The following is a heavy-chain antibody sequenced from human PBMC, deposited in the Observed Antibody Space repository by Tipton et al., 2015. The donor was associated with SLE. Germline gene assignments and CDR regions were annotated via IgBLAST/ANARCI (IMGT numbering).Heavy chain of an antibody. CDR1: GFTVSSNY. Sequence: SLRLSCAASGFTVSSNYMSWVRPAPGKGLEWVSGISWNSGSIGYADSVKGRFTISRDNAKNSLYLQMNSLRAEDTALYYCAKDSGGWQGIFDYWGQGTLVTVSS. CDR3: AKDSGGWQGIFDY. CDR2: ISWNSGSI. J-gene: IGHJ4*02. V-gene: IGHV3-9*01. D-gene: IGHD6-19*01.